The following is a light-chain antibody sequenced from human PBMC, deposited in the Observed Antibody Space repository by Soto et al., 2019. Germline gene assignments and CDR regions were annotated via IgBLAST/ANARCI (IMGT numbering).Light chain of an antibody. CDR3: QSYGGRPV. J-gene: IGLJ3*02. V-gene: IGLV6-57*03. CDR2: DDK. CDR1: SGSIASNY. Sequence: NFMLTQPHSVAGSPGKTVTISCTRSSGSIASNYVHWYQERPGSAPTPVIYDDKQRPSGVPDRFSGSTDTSSNSASLTISGLKTEDEADYFCQSYGGRPVFGGGTKLTVL.